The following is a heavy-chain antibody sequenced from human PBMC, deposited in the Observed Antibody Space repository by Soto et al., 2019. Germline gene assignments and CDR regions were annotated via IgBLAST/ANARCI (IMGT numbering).Heavy chain of an antibody. CDR3: AKDIVRYSYGACDY. J-gene: IGHJ4*02. Sequence: QVQLVESGGAVVQPGKSLRLSCAASGFTFNTYGMYWVRQAPGKGLEWVAAISYDGSNKYHADCVKGRFTISRDNSKNTLNLQMNSLRVEDTAVYYCAKDIVRYSYGACDYWGQGALVTVSS. D-gene: IGHD5-18*01. CDR1: GFTFNTYG. V-gene: IGHV3-30*18. CDR2: ISYDGSNK.